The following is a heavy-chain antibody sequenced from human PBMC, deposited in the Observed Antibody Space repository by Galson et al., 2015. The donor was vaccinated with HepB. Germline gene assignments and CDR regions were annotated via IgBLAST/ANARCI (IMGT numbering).Heavy chain of an antibody. D-gene: IGHD6-19*01. J-gene: IGHJ4*02. CDR2: ISYDESNK. CDR1: GFTFSNYG. CDR3: AKDPYLYSALAGTMAGFDY. V-gene: IGHV3-30*18. Sequence: SLRLSCAASGFTFSNYGMHWVRQAPGKGLAWVAVISYDESNKYYADSVKGRFTISRDNSKNTLYLQMNSLRAEDTALYYCAKDPYLYSALAGTMAGFDYWGQGTLVTVSS.